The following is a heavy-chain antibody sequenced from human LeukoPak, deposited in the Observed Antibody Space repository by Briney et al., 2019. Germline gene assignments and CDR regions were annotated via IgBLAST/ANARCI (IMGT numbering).Heavy chain of an antibody. CDR3: AAVALTPRIAVAGGY. Sequence: SVKVSCKASGVTFTSSAMRWVRQARGQRLEWIGWIFVGSGNTNYAQKFQERFTLTRDMSTSTAYMELSSLRSEDTAVYYCAAVALTPRIAVAGGYWGQGTLVTVSS. CDR2: IFVGSGNT. V-gene: IGHV1-58*02. J-gene: IGHJ4*02. CDR1: GVTFTSSA. D-gene: IGHD6-19*01.